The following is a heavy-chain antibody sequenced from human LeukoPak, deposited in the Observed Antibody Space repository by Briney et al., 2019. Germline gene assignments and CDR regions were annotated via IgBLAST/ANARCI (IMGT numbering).Heavy chain of an antibody. CDR2: IKYDGSEK. Sequence: GGSLRLSCAATGFTFSNYAMSWVRQAPGKGLEWVGNIKYDGSEKYYLDSVKGRFTFSRDNAKKSLFLQMNSLSAEDTAVYYCVRDSPDSSGYYYYFDYWGQGTLVTVSS. V-gene: IGHV3-7*03. CDR1: GFTFSNYA. J-gene: IGHJ4*02. D-gene: IGHD3-22*01. CDR3: VRDSPDSSGYYYYFDY.